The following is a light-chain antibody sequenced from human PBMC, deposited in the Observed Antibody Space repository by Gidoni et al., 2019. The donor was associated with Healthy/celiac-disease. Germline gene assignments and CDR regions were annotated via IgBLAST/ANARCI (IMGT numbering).Light chain of an antibody. CDR1: QSLLHSNGYNY. Sequence: DIVMTQSPLSPPVTPGEPASISCRSSQSLLHSNGYNYLDWYLQKPGQSAQLLIYLGSNRASGVPDRFSGSGSGTDFTLKISRVEAEDVGVYYCMQALQTPLTFXPXTKVDIK. V-gene: IGKV2-28*01. CDR3: MQALQTPLT. CDR2: LGS. J-gene: IGKJ3*01.